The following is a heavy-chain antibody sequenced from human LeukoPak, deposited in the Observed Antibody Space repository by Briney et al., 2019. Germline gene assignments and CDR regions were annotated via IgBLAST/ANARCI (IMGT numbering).Heavy chain of an antibody. Sequence: GVSLRLSCSASGFTFSSYTRSWVRQAPGQGLEWVSAISGSGGSTYYADSVKGRFTISRDKSNNTLYLQRNSLRAEDTAVYYCAKHSDPLRFLGWLFPTPDYWGQGTLVTVSS. CDR1: GFTFSSYT. CDR3: AKHSDPLRFLGWLFPTPDY. D-gene: IGHD3-3*01. J-gene: IGHJ4*02. V-gene: IGHV3-23*01. CDR2: ISGSGGST.